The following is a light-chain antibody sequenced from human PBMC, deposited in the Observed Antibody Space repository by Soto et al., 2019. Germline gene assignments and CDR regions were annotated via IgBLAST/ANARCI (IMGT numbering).Light chain of an antibody. CDR3: QQYGSSPPT. J-gene: IGKJ1*01. CDR2: GAS. Sequence: EIVLTQSPGTLSLSPGERATLSCRASQSVSSNYLAWYQRKPGQAPRLLIYGASSRAIDIPNRFSGSGSGTGFSRTITRLEPEDLPVYYCQQYGSSPPTFGQGTKV. CDR1: QSVSSNY. V-gene: IGKV3-20*01.